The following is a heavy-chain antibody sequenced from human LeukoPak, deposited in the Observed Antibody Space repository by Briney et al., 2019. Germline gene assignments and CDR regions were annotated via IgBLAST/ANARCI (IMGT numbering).Heavy chain of an antibody. D-gene: IGHD5-12*01. CDR3: ARLQNSGYEY. V-gene: IGHV1-69*04. Sequence: SVKVSCKASGGTFSSYAISWVRQAPGQGLEWMGRIIPILGIANHAQKFQGRVTITADKSTSTAYMELSSLRSEDTAVYYCARLQNSGYEYWGQGTLVTVSS. J-gene: IGHJ4*02. CDR2: IIPILGIA. CDR1: GGTFSSYA.